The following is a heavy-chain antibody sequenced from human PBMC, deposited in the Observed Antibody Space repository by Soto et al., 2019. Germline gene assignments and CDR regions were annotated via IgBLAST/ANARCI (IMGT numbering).Heavy chain of an antibody. CDR3: ATASTDSSGWVNWFDP. D-gene: IGHD6-19*01. J-gene: IGHJ5*02. CDR2: FDPEDGET. V-gene: IGHV1-24*01. CDR1: GYTLTELS. Sequence: GASVKVSCKVCGYTLTELSMHWVRQAPGKGLEWMGGFDPEDGETIYAQKFQGRVTMTEDTSTDTAYMELSSLRSEDTAVYYCATASTDSSGWVNWFDPWGQGTLVTVSS.